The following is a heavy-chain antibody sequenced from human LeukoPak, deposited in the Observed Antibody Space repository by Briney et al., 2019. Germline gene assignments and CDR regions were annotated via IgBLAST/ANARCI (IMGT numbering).Heavy chain of an antibody. J-gene: IGHJ4*02. CDR2: IDPSGDST. Sequence: ASVKVSCKASGYTFTINHIHWVRQAPGQGLEWMGVIDPSGDSTTYAQNFQGRVTMTRDTSTSTVYMELRSLRSEDTAIYYCAKLATSDTGETYWGQGTLVTVSS. V-gene: IGHV1-46*01. D-gene: IGHD3-16*01. CDR3: AKLATSDTGETY. CDR1: GYTFTINH.